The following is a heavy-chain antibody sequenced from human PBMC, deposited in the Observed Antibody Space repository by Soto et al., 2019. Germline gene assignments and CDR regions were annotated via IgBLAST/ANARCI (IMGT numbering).Heavy chain of an antibody. V-gene: IGHV3-74*01. Sequence: EVQLVESGGGLVQPGGSLRLSCAASGFTFSSYWMHWVRQAPGKGLVWVSRIKTDGSSTTYADSVKGRFSIPRDNAKNTLYLQMNSLRAEDTAVYYCARGASGSNSPFDYWGQGTLVTVSS. D-gene: IGHD3-10*01. CDR2: IKTDGSST. CDR3: ARGASGSNSPFDY. J-gene: IGHJ4*02. CDR1: GFTFSSYW.